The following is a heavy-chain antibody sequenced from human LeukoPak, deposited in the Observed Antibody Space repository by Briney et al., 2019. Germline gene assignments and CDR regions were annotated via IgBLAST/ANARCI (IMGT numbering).Heavy chain of an antibody. J-gene: IGHJ3*02. CDR1: ACTFTSHS. D-gene: IGHD1-26*01. CDR3: ARELYSLNPHDGFDI. CDR2: ITANGGST. Sequence: GGSLSLSYTPSACTFTSHSMHWVRQAPGKGQEYLSSITANGGSTYYGNSVRGRFTISRDNSKKTLYLQMGSLRADDMAVYYCARELYSLNPHDGFDIWGQGTMVTVSS. V-gene: IGHV3-64*01.